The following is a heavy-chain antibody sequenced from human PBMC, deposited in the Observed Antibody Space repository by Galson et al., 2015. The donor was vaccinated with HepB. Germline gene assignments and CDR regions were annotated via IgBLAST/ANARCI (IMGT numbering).Heavy chain of an antibody. CDR1: GYTFTSYY. J-gene: IGHJ3*02. D-gene: IGHD4-23*01. CDR3: ASLYGGPAAFDI. CDR2: INPSGGST. Sequence: VKVSCKASGYTFTSYYMHWVRQAPGQGLEWMGIINPSGGSTSYAQKFQGRVTMTRDTSTSTVYMELSSLRSEDTAVYYCASLYGGPAAFDIWGQGTMVTVSS. V-gene: IGHV1-46*01.